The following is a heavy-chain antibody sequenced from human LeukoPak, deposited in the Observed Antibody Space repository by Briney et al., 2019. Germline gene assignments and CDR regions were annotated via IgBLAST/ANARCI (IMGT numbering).Heavy chain of an antibody. J-gene: IGHJ4*02. V-gene: IGHV3-30*04. D-gene: IGHD6-19*01. CDR1: GFTFSSYS. CDR3: AREGKWLELDY. Sequence: GGSLRLSCTASGFTFSSYSIHWVRQAPGKGLEGVALISFDGKKTDYADSVKGRFTFSRDNSKNTVSLHMSDLRAEDTAVYYCAREGKWLELDYWGQGTLVTVSS. CDR2: ISFDGKKT.